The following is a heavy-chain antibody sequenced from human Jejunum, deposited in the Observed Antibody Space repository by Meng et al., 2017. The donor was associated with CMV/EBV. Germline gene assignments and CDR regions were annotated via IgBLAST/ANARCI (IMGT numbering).Heavy chain of an antibody. Sequence: QRQESGPGLVKPSETLSLTCTVSGGSISNHYWSWIRQSAGKGLEWIGRFYSSDTYNYHPSLNSRLTMSLDTSKNQFSLNLSSVTAADTAIYYCARGPGASTREGFDYWGLGTLVTVSS. J-gene: IGHJ4*02. CDR1: GGSISNHY. D-gene: IGHD1-26*01. CDR3: ARGPGASTREGFDY. CDR2: FYSSDTY. V-gene: IGHV4-4*07.